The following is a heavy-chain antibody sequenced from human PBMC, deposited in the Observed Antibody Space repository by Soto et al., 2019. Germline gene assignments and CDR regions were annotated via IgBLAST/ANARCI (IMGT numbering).Heavy chain of an antibody. J-gene: IGHJ4*02. V-gene: IGHV4-59*01. CDR3: ARNDIVATTNYFDY. Sequence: ASEDLSLTCTVSGGSISRYYLSLIRQPPGKGLEWIGYIYYSGSTNYNPSLKSRVTISVDTSMNQFSLKLSSVTAADTAVYYCARNDIVATTNYFDYWGQGTLVTVSS. D-gene: IGHD5-12*01. CDR1: GGSISRYY. CDR2: IYYSGST.